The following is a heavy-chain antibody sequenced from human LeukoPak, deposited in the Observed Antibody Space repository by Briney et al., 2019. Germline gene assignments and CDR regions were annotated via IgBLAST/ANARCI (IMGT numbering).Heavy chain of an antibody. J-gene: IGHJ6*03. Sequence: GGSLRLSCAASGFTFSGYSMNWVRQAPGKGLEWASSINGSSTYIYYADSVKGRFTISRDNAKNSLYLQMNSLRAEDTAVYYCARGPTTVVTPIYYYMDVWGKGTTVTVSS. CDR3: ARGPTTVVTPIYYYMDV. CDR2: INGSSTYI. V-gene: IGHV3-21*01. CDR1: GFTFSGYS. D-gene: IGHD4-23*01.